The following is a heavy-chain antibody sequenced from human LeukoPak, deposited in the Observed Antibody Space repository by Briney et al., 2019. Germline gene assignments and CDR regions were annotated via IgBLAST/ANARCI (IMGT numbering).Heavy chain of an antibody. D-gene: IGHD3-3*01. CDR2: IYYSGST. V-gene: IGHV4-30-4*08. J-gene: IGHJ4*02. CDR1: GGFISSGYYY. CDR3: ASRESTLRFLEWLFEPSFDY. Sequence: SETMSLTCTVYGGFISSGYYYWNWIRQPPGKGLEWIGYIYYSGSTYYNPSLKSRVTIPVDTSKNQFSLKLSSVTAADTAVYYCASRESTLRFLEWLFEPSFDYWGQGTLVTVSS.